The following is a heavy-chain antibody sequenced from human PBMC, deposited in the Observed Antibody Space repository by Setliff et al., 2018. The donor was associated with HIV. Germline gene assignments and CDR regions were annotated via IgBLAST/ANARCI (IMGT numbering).Heavy chain of an antibody. D-gene: IGHD3-22*01. CDR1: EGYITGYY. CDR3: ARFNALLGSSTYYDY. Sequence: SETLSLTCTVSEGYITGYYWTWIRQPPGRGLEWIGYIFCSGTTKFNPSLKSRAAISVDSSNNQFSLKMTSVTAADTAVYFCARFNALLGSSTYYDYWGPGLLVTVSS. CDR2: IFCSGTT. V-gene: IGHV4-59*01. J-gene: IGHJ4*02.